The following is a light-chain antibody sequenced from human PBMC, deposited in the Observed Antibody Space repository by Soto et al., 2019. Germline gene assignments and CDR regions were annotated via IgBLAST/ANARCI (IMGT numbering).Light chain of an antibody. CDR1: QIINRH. CDR2: DAS. Sequence: EIVLTQSPATLSLSPGERATLSCRASQIINRHLAWYRQKPGQAPRLLIYDASNRATGIPARFSGSGSGTDFTLTISSLEPEDFGVYYCQQRSNWPPVTFGGGTKVELK. V-gene: IGKV3-11*01. CDR3: QQRSNWPPVT. J-gene: IGKJ4*01.